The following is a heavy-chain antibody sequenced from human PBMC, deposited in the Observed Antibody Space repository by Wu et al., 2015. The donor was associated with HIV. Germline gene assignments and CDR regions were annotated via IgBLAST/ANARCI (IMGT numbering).Heavy chain of an antibody. CDR2: IIPIFGTA. J-gene: IGHJ6*03. CDR1: GGTFSSYA. V-gene: IGHV1-69*12. D-gene: IGHD3-3*01. Sequence: QVQLVQSEAEVKKPGSSVKVSCKASGGTFSSYAISWVRQAPGQGLEWMGGIIPIFGTANYAQKFQGRVTITADESTSTAYMELSSLRSEDTAVYYCARGGRFLEWSGPAVAYYMDVWGKGTTVTVSS. CDR3: ARGGRFLEWSGPAVAYYMDV.